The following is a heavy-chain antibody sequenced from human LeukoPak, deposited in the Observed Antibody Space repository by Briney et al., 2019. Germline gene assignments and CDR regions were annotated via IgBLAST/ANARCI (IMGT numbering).Heavy chain of an antibody. J-gene: IGHJ4*02. CDR2: INPNGGGT. D-gene: IGHD3-10*01. CDR3: ARDPGVLLWFGEQFDY. Sequence: ASVKVSCKASGYTFTGYYMHWVRQAPGQGLEGMGWINPNGGGTNYAQKYQGRVTMTRDTSISTAYMELSRLRSDDTAVYYCARDPGVLLWFGEQFDYWGQGTLVTVSS. CDR1: GYTFTGYY. V-gene: IGHV1-2*02.